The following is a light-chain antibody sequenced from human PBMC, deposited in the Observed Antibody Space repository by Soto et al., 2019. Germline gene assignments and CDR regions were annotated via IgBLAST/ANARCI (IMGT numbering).Light chain of an antibody. J-gene: IGLJ2*01. CDR3: SSYTTNSPHVA. V-gene: IGLV2-14*01. CDR1: SSDVGGYNY. CDR2: DVS. Sequence: QSALTQPASVSGPPGQSITISCTGTSSDVGGYNYVSWFQQHPGKAPKVMIYDVSDRPSGVSNRFSGSKSGNTASLTISGLQAEDEADYYCSSYTTNSPHVAFGGGTKLTVL.